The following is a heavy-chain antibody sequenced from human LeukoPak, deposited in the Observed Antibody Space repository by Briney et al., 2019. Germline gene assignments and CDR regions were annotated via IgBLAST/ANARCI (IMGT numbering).Heavy chain of an antibody. J-gene: IGHJ6*03. CDR3: AGGSYYYYYMDV. D-gene: IGHD3-16*01. V-gene: IGHV3-11*04. CDR2: ISNDGTKT. CDR1: GFTFSVHY. Sequence: GGSLRLSCAASGFTFSVHYMTWIRQAPGKGLQWISYISNDGTKTYYADSVRGRFTISRDNGKNLVYLQMNSLRVEDTAVYYCAGGSYYYYYMDVWGKGTTVTVSS.